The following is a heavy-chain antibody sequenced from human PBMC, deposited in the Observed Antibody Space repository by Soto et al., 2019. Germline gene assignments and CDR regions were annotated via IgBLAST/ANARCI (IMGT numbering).Heavy chain of an antibody. CDR1: GFTFSSYW. J-gene: IGHJ6*02. CDR2: IKQDGSEK. Sequence: GGSLRLSCAASGFTFSSYWMSWVRQAPGKGLEWVANIKQDGSEKYYVDSVKGRFTISRDNAKNSLYLQMNSLRAEDTAVYYCARDLLYRRSWYCCGMDVWGQGPTVTVSS. CDR3: ARDLLYRRSWYCCGMDV. V-gene: IGHV3-7*01. D-gene: IGHD6-13*01.